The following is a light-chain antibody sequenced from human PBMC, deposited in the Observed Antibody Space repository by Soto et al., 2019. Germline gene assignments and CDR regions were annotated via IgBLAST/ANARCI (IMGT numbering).Light chain of an antibody. CDR3: QQRSNLPWT. J-gene: IGKJ1*01. Sequence: IMMTQSPAALSFAPAERATLSSRASQRISGYLAWYQQKPGQAPRLLIYDASNRATGIPVRFSGSGSGADYTLTISSLEPEDFAVYYCQQRSNLPWTFGQGTKVDI. CDR1: QRISGY. CDR2: DAS. V-gene: IGKV3-11*01.